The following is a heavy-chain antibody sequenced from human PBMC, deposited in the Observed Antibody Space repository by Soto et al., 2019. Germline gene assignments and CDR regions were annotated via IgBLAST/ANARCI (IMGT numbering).Heavy chain of an antibody. CDR1: GGSFSGYY. CDR3: ASYGRGWYRPYYYGMDV. V-gene: IGHV4-34*01. CDR2: INHSGST. D-gene: IGHD6-19*01. J-gene: IGHJ6*02. Sequence: SETLSLTCTVYGGSFSGYYWSWIRQPPGKGLEWIGEINHSGSTNYNPSLKSRVTISVDTSKNQFSLKLSSVTAADTAVYYCASYGRGWYRPYYYGMDVWGQGTTVTVSS.